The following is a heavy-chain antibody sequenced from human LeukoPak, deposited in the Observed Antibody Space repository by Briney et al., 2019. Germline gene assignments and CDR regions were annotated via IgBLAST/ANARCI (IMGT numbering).Heavy chain of an antibody. CDR2: IKEDGSKT. CDR3: ARDQCWLQFDY. D-gene: IGHD5-24*01. CDR1: GFTFSSYW. Sequence: GGSLRLSCAASGFTFSSYWMSWVRQAPGKGLEWVANIKEDGSKTYYMDSVKGRFTISRDNAQNSLYLQMNSLTAEDSAVYYCARDQCWLQFDYWGQGALANVSS. V-gene: IGHV3-7*01. J-gene: IGHJ4*02.